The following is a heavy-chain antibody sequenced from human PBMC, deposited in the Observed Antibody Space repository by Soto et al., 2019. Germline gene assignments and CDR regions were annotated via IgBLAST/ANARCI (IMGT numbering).Heavy chain of an antibody. V-gene: IGHV3-23*01. D-gene: IGHD6-19*01. J-gene: IGHJ4*02. Sequence: GESLKISCAASGFTFSSYAMSWVRQAPGKGLEWVSAISGSGGSTYYADSVKGRFTISRDNSKNTLYLQMNSLRAEDTAVYYCAKTPQWLVGYFDYWGQGTLVTVSS. CDR2: ISGSGGST. CDR1: GFTFSSYA. CDR3: AKTPQWLVGYFDY.